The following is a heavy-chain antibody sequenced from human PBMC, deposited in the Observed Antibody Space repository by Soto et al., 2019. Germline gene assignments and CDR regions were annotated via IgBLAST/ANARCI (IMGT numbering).Heavy chain of an antibody. D-gene: IGHD6-6*01. J-gene: IGHJ4*02. CDR2: IYYSGSV. CDR1: GGSISGDY. CDR3: ARGPRAALHDS. V-gene: IGHV4-59*01. Sequence: QVQLQESGPGLVKPSETLSLTCAVSGGSISGDYWSWIRQPPGKGLEWIGYIYYSGSVTYNPSPRGLVTITRDTSKNQFSLKLSSVTAADTAVYFCARGPRAALHDSWGQGTLVTVSS.